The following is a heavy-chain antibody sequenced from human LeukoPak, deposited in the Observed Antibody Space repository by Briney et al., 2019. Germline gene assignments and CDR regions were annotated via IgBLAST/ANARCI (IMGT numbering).Heavy chain of an antibody. D-gene: IGHD6-19*01. Sequence: GASVKVSCKASGYTFTGYYMHWVRQAPGQGLEWMGRINPNSGGTNYAQKFQGRVTMTRDTSISTAYMELSRLRSDDTAVYYCASSGAVAGIPFDYWGQGTLVTVSS. CDR1: GYTFTGYY. V-gene: IGHV1-2*06. J-gene: IGHJ4*02. CDR2: INPNSGGT. CDR3: ASSGAVAGIPFDY.